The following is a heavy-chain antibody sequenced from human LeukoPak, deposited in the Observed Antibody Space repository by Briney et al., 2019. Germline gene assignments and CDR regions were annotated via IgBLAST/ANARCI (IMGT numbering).Heavy chain of an antibody. CDR1: GGSISSGGYY. CDR3: ARDHRIQLYAFNI. CDR2: IYYSGST. Sequence: SETLSLTCTVSGGSISSGGYYWSWIRQHPGKGLEWIGYIYYSGSTYYNPSLKSRVTISVDTSKNQFSLKLSSVTAADTAVYYWARDHRIQLYAFNIGGKGKMVTVSS. D-gene: IGHD5-18*01. J-gene: IGHJ3*02. V-gene: IGHV4-31*03.